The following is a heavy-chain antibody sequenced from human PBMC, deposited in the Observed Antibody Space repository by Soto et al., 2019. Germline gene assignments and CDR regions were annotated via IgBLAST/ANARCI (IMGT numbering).Heavy chain of an antibody. CDR1: GYSFTSYW. CDR2: IYPGDSDT. D-gene: IGHD6-19*01. CDR3: VRGWYSDGYYYYYYMDV. J-gene: IGHJ6*03. Sequence: GESLKISCKGSGYSFTSYWIGWVRQMPGKGLGWMGIIYPGDSDTRYSPSFQGQVTISADKSISTAYLQWSSLKASDTAMYYCVRGWYSDGYYYYYYMDVWGKGTTVTVSS. V-gene: IGHV5-51*01.